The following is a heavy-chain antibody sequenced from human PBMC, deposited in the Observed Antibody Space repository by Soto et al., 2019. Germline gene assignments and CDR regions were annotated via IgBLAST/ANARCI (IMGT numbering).Heavy chain of an antibody. CDR1: GFTFSSYA. CDR2: ISGSGNST. V-gene: IGHV3-23*01. CDR3: AKVDSHIAVAGTSYFDY. D-gene: IGHD6-19*01. Sequence: PGGSLRLSCAASGFTFSSYAMSWVRQAPGKGLEWVSAISGSGNSTYYADSVKGRFTISRDNSKNTLYLQMNSLRAEDTAVYYCAKVDSHIAVAGTSYFDYWGQGTLVTVSS. J-gene: IGHJ4*02.